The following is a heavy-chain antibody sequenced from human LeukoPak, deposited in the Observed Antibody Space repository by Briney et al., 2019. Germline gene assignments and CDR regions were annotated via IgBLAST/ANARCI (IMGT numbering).Heavy chain of an antibody. Sequence: SQTLSLTCTVSGGSISSGSYYWSWIRQPAGKGLEWIGRIYSSGSTNYNPSLKSRVPISVDTSKNQFSLKLSSVTAADTAVYYCARGAMPITLLASYYYYYYMDVWGKGTTVTISS. V-gene: IGHV4-61*02. D-gene: IGHD5-12*01. CDR3: ARGAMPITLLASYYYYYYMDV. J-gene: IGHJ6*03. CDR2: IYSSGST. CDR1: GGSISSGSYY.